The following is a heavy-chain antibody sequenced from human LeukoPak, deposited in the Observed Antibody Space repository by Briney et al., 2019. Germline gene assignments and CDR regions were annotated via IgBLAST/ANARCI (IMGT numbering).Heavy chain of an antibody. CDR3: AKNGCSSTSCYVGDY. Sequence: GGSLRLSCAASGFTFSSYAMSWVRQAPGKGLKWVSVFSGSGGSTYYADSVKGRFTISRDNAKNTLYLQMNSLRAEDTAVYYCAKNGCSSTSCYVGDYWGQGTLVTVSS. D-gene: IGHD2-2*01. CDR2: FSGSGGST. J-gene: IGHJ4*02. CDR1: GFTFSSYA. V-gene: IGHV3-23*01.